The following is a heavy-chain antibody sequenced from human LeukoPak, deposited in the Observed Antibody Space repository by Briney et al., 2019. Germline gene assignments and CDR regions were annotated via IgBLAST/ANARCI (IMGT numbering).Heavy chain of an antibody. CDR3: ARSLGGAFYYYYGMDV. J-gene: IGHJ6*02. Sequence: SVKVSCKASVYTFTSYYMHWVRQPPGQGLEGMGITNPSGGRTSYAQKFQGRVTMTRDTATSTVYMELSRLRSEDTAVYYCARSLGGAFYYYYGMDVWGQGTTVTVPS. D-gene: IGHD3-16*01. CDR2: TNPSGGRT. CDR1: VYTFTSYY. V-gene: IGHV1-46*01.